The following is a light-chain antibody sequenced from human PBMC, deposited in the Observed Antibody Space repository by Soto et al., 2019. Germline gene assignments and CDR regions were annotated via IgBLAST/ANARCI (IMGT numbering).Light chain of an antibody. CDR1: QSVSSRY. V-gene: IGKV3-20*01. CDR2: GAS. Sequence: EIVLTQSPGTLSLSPGERATLSCRASQSVSSRYLAWYQQKSGQAPKLLIYGASSRATGIPDRFSGSGSGTHFTLTISRLEPEDWAVYFCQQFGSSPPYTFGQGTKLEIK. J-gene: IGKJ2*01. CDR3: QQFGSSPPYT.